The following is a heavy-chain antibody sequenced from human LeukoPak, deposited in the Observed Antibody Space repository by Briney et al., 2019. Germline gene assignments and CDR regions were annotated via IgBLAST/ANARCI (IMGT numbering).Heavy chain of an antibody. Sequence: SETLSLTCTVSGGSISSWYWSWIRQPVGKGLQWIGRFYTSGSTNYNPSLKSRVTMSVDTSKNQFFLKVSSVTAADTAVYFCATGAGAFDYWGQGTLVTVSS. V-gene: IGHV4-4*07. CDR2: FYTSGST. CDR1: GGSISSWY. J-gene: IGHJ4*02. CDR3: ATGAGAFDY. D-gene: IGHD3-10*01.